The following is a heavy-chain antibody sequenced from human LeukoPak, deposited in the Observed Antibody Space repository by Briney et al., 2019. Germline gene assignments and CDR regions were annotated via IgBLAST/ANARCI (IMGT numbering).Heavy chain of an antibody. D-gene: IGHD3-3*01. J-gene: IGHJ6*03. V-gene: IGHV3-23*01. CDR3: AKDFSGPYYYYYYMDV. Sequence: GGSLRLSCAASGFTFSSYAMSWVRQAPGKGLEWVSAISGSGGSTYYADSVKGRFTISRDNSKNTLYLQMNSLRAEDTAVYYCAKDFSGPYYYYYYMDVWGKGTTVTVSS. CDR2: ISGSGGST. CDR1: GFTFSSYA.